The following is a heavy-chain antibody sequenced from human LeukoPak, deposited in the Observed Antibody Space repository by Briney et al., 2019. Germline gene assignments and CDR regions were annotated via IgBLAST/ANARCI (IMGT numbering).Heavy chain of an antibody. CDR2: IYYSGST. CDR1: GGSISSGDYY. V-gene: IGHV4-30-4*08. CDR3: ASTLTTGTTHLFDY. J-gene: IGHJ4*02. D-gene: IGHD1-1*01. Sequence: SQTLSLTCTVSGGSISSGDYYWSWIRQPPGKGLEWIGYIYYSGSTYYNPSLKSRVTISVDTSKNQFSLKLSSVTAADTAVYYCASTLTTGTTHLFDYWGQGTLVTVSP.